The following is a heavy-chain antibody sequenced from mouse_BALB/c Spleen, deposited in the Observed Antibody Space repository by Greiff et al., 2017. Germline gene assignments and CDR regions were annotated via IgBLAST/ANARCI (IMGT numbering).Heavy chain of an antibody. CDR2: IDPANGNT. V-gene: IGHV14-3*02. Sequence: EVQLQQSGAELVKPGASVKLSCTASGFNFKDTYMHWVKQRPEQGLEWIGRIDPANGNTKYDPKFQGKATITADTSSNTAYLQLSSLTSEDTAVYYCARSGYRYYFDYWGQGTTLTVSS. CDR1: GFNFKDTY. D-gene: IGHD2-14*01. CDR3: ARSGYRYYFDY. J-gene: IGHJ2*01.